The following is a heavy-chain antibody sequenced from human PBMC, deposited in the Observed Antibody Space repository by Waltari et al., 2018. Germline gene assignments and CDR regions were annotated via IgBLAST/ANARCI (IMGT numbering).Heavy chain of an antibody. D-gene: IGHD3-3*01. J-gene: IGHJ4*02. V-gene: IGHV4-59*01. Sequence: QVQLQESGPGLVKPSETLSLTCTVSGGSISSYYWSWIRQPPGKGLEWIGYIYYSGSNNYNPSLRSRVTISVDTSKNQFSLKLSSVTAADTAVYYCARAGEWLLLGYFDYWGQGTLVTVSS. CDR3: ARAGEWLLLGYFDY. CDR1: GGSISSYY. CDR2: IYYSGSN.